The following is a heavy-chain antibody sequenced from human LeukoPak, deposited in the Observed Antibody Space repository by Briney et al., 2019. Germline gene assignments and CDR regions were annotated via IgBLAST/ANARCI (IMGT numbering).Heavy chain of an antibody. J-gene: IGHJ4*02. V-gene: IGHV3-48*03. CDR2: ISSSGSTI. CDR1: GFTCSSYE. Sequence: GGSLRLSCAASGFTCSSYEMNWVRQAPGKGLEWVSYISSSGSTIYYADSVKGRFTISRDNAKNSLYLQMNSLRAEDTAVYYCAREQWLVRQFDYWGQGTLVTVSS. D-gene: IGHD6-19*01. CDR3: AREQWLVRQFDY.